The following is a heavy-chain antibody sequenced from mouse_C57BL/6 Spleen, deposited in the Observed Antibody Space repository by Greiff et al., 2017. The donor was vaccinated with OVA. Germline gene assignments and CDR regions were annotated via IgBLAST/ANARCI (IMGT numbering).Heavy chain of an antibody. V-gene: IGHV5-17*01. CDR1: GFTFSDYG. D-gene: IGHD1-1*01. CDR3: ARDYYGSWNY. Sequence: EVNVVESGGGLVKPGGSLKLSCAASGFTFSDYGMHWVRQAPEQGLEWVAYISRGSSTIYYADTVKGRFTFSRDNAKNTLFLQMTSLRSEDTAMYYCARDYYGSWNYWGQGTTLTVSS. CDR2: ISRGSSTI. J-gene: IGHJ2*01.